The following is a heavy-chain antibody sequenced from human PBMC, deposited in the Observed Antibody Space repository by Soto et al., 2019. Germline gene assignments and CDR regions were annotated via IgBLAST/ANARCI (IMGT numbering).Heavy chain of an antibody. J-gene: IGHJ4*02. V-gene: IGHV3-30-3*01. D-gene: IGHD6-19*01. Sequence: QVQLVESGGGVVQPGRSLRLSCAASGFSFSSCAMHWVRQAPGKGLEWVADISHDGSNKYYADSVKGRFTISRDNSGNTVYLQMNSLRPDDTAVYYCARVNIAVAGLGYYFDYWGQGTLVTVSS. CDR2: ISHDGSNK. CDR1: GFSFSSCA. CDR3: ARVNIAVAGLGYYFDY.